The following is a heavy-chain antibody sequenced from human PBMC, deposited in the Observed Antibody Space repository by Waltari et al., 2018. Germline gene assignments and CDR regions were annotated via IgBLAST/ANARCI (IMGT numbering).Heavy chain of an antibody. CDR1: GYSFTSYW. CDR3: ARQGECSGGSCYLNWFDP. CDR2: IYPGDSDT. Sequence: EVQLVQSGAEVKKPGESLKISCKGSGYSFTSYWIGWVRQMPGKGLEWMGIIYPGDSDTRHRPSFQGQVTISADKSISTAYLQWSSLKASDTAMYYCARQGECSGGSCYLNWFDPRGQGTLVTVSS. V-gene: IGHV5-51*01. D-gene: IGHD2-15*01. J-gene: IGHJ5*02.